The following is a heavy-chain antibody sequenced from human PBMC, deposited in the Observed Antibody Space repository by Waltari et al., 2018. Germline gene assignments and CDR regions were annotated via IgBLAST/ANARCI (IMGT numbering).Heavy chain of an antibody. D-gene: IGHD2-2*01. J-gene: IGHJ4*02. Sequence: QVHLQESGPGLVKPSETLSLTCTVSGGSISSYYWTWIRQSPGKGLEWIGYAYYSGSTDYNPSLKSRVTISVDTSKNQFSLKLSSVSAADTAVYYCARFSPYCSATSCSEGWGQGTLVTVSS. V-gene: IGHV4-59*01. CDR3: ARFSPYCSATSCSEG. CDR2: AYYSGST. CDR1: GGSISSYY.